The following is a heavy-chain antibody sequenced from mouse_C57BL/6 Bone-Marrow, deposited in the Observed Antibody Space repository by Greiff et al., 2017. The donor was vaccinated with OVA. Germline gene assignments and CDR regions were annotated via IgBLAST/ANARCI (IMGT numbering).Heavy chain of an antibody. J-gene: IGHJ2*01. Sequence: EVHLVESGPVLVKPGASVKMSCKASGYTFTDYYMNWVKQSHGKSLEWIGVINPYNGGTSYNQKFKGKATLTVDKSSSTAYMELNSLTSEDSAVYYCARWRTPWGQGTTLTVSS. CDR2: INPYNGGT. CDR3: ARWRTP. V-gene: IGHV1-19*01. CDR1: GYTFTDYY.